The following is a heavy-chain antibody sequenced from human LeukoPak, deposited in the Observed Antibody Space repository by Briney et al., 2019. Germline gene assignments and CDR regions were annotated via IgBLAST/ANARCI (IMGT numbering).Heavy chain of an antibody. CDR3: ARVPRSTRIPIFR. Sequence: GGSLRLSCAVSGFTFSDPWMSWVRQTPGKGLEWVSYISSSGDTIYYADSVKGRFTISRDNAKSSLYLQMNSLRAEDTAVYYCARVPRSTRIPIFRWGQGTLVTVSS. J-gene: IGHJ4*02. CDR2: ISSSGDTI. V-gene: IGHV3-11*04. CDR1: GFTFSDPW. D-gene: IGHD3-3*01.